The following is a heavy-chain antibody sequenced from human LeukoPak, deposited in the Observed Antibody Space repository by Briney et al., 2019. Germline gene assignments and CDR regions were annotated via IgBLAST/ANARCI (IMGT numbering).Heavy chain of an antibody. D-gene: IGHD7-27*01. V-gene: IGHV3-23*01. CDR1: GFTFGSYA. Sequence: GKSLRPSCAASGFTFGSYAMSWVRQAPGKGLEWVSTITGGGENTYYADSVRGRFTISRDNSKTTLHLQMNGLRPEDTAVYYCAKVLTGSQDYWGQGTLVTVSS. CDR2: ITGGGENT. J-gene: IGHJ4*02. CDR3: AKVLTGSQDY.